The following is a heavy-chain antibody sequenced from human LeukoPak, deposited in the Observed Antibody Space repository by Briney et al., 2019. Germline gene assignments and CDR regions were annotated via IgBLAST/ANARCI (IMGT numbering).Heavy chain of an antibody. Sequence: PGGSLRLSCAASGFTFGDYAMSWFRQAPGKGLEWVGFIRSKAYGGTTEYAASVKGRFTISRDDSKSIAYLQMNSLKTEDTAVYYAAIVVDYGAFDIWGQGTMVTVSS. CDR1: GFTFGDYA. CDR2: IRSKAYGGTT. D-gene: IGHD3-22*01. CDR3: AIVVDYGAFDI. V-gene: IGHV3-49*03. J-gene: IGHJ3*02.